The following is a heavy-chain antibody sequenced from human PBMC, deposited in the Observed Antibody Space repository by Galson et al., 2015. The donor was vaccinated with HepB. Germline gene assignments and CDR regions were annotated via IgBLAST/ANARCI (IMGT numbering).Heavy chain of an antibody. J-gene: IGHJ4*02. CDR1: GFTFSSYG. D-gene: IGHD3-10*01. V-gene: IGHV3-30*03. CDR2: ISYDGSNK. Sequence: SLRLSCAASGFTFSSYGMHWVRQAPGKGLEWVAVISYDGSNKYYADSVKGRFTISRDNSKNTLYLQMNSLRAEDTAVYYCARDLRGSEYYFDYWGQGTLVTVSS. CDR3: ARDLRGSEYYFDY.